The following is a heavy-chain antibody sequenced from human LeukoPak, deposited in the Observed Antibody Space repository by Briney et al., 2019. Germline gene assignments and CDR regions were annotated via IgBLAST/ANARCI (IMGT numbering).Heavy chain of an antibody. CDR1: GFTFSSYS. D-gene: IGHD2-21*02. CDR3: ARDRAWVVTAIFDY. CDR2: ISSSSSYI. V-gene: IGHV3-21*01. J-gene: IGHJ4*02. Sequence: GGSLRLSCAASGFTFSSYSMNWVRQAPGKGLEWVSSISSSSSYIYYADSVKGRFTISRDNAKNSLYLQMNSLRAEDTAVYYCARDRAWVVTAIFDYWGQGTLVIVSS.